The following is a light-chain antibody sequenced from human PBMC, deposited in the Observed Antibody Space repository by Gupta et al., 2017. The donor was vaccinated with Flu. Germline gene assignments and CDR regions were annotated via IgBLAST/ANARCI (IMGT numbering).Light chain of an antibody. CDR1: QSVLYSSNNKNY. J-gene: IGKJ2*01. Sequence: DIVMTQSPDSLAVSLGERATVNCKSSQSVLYSSNNKNYLAWYQQKPGQPPKLLIYWASTRESGVPDRFSGRGSGTDFTLTISSRQAEDVAVYYCQQDDSTPVTFGQGTKMEIK. V-gene: IGKV4-1*01. CDR2: WAS. CDR3: QQDDSTPVT.